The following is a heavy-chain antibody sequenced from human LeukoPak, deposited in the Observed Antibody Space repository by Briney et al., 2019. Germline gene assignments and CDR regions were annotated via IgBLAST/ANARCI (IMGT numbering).Heavy chain of an antibody. Sequence: SETLSLTCTVSGGSISSYYWSWIRQPAGKGLEWIGRIYTSGSTNYNPSLKSRVTISVDTSKSQFSLKLSSVTPADSAVYYCARTGIAAAGKSKDAFDIWGQGTMVTVSS. CDR2: IYTSGST. CDR3: ARTGIAAAGKSKDAFDI. D-gene: IGHD6-13*01. J-gene: IGHJ3*02. V-gene: IGHV4-4*07. CDR1: GGSISSYY.